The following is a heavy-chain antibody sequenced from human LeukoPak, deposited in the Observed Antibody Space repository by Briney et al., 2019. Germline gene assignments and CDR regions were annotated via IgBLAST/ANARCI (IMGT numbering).Heavy chain of an antibody. Sequence: GASVKVSCKASGYTFTSYGISWVRQAPGQGLEWMGWISAYNGNTNYAQKLQGRVTMTTDTSTSTAYMELSSLRSEDTAVYYCARGSGVVPAAIGIYYYYYMDVWGKGTTVTVSS. CDR1: GYTFTSYG. J-gene: IGHJ6*03. CDR3: ARGSGVVPAAIGIYYYYYMDV. D-gene: IGHD2-2*01. V-gene: IGHV1-18*01. CDR2: ISAYNGNT.